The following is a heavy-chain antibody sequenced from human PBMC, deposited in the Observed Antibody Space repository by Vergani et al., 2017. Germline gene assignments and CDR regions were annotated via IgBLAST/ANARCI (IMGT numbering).Heavy chain of an antibody. D-gene: IGHD2-2*01. CDR3: AKSGVPAGGYYYYMDV. V-gene: IGHV3-23*03. Sequence: EVQLLESGGGLVQPGGSLRLSCAASGFTFSSYAMSWVRQAPGKGLEWVSVFYSGGSSTYYADSVKGRFTISRDNSKNTLYLQMNSLRAEDTAVYYCAKSGVPAGGYYYYMDVWGKGTTVTVSS. J-gene: IGHJ6*03. CDR1: GFTFSSYA. CDR2: FYSGGSST.